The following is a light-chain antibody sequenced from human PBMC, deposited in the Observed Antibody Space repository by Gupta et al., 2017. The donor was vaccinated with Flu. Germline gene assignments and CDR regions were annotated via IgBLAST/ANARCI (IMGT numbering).Light chain of an antibody. V-gene: IGLV6-57*03. CDR2: EDN. CDR1: SGIIANNH. J-gene: IGLJ3*02. CDR3: QSEDSSIWV. Sequence: FMLTQPHSLSESPGQTVTISCTRSSGIIANNHVQWYRQRPGSAPNLMIYEDNHRASGVPHRFSGAIDGSSNSASLTISGRKNEDEEEYYWQSEDSSIWVFGGGTKLTVL.